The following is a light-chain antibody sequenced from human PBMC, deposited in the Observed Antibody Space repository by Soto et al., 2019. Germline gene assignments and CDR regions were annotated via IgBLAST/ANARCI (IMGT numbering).Light chain of an antibody. CDR3: CSYAVSNTYV. CDR2: GAT. Sequence: QSALTQPASVSASPGQSITISCTGRSSDVGGYNLVSWYQQHPGKAPQLMIFGATYRPSGVSNRFSASKSGNTASLTISGLQAEDEADYYCCSYAVSNTYVFGTGTKVTVL. CDR1: SSDVGGYNL. V-gene: IGLV2-23*01. J-gene: IGLJ1*01.